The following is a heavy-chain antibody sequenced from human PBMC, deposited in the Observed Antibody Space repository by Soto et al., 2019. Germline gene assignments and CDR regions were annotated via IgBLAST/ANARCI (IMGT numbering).Heavy chain of an antibody. CDR3: AGGTFYFDSIGYYWGSDYSYSGMDV. CDR2: ISAYNGNT. V-gene: IGHV1-18*01. D-gene: IGHD3-22*01. J-gene: IGHJ6*02. CDR1: GYTFTSYG. Sequence: ASVKVSCKASGYTFTSYGISWVRQAPGQGLEWMGWISAYNGNTNYAQKLQGRVTMTTDTSTSTAYMELRSLRSDDTAVYYCAGGTFYFDSIGYYWGSDYSYSGMDVWGQGTTLTVSS.